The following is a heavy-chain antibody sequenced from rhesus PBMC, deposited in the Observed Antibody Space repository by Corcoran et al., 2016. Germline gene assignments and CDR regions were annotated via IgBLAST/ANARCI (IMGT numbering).Heavy chain of an antibody. J-gene: IGHJ4*01. CDR1: GGSISDSYY. CDR2: FYGSGGST. CDR3: ARDGYSGRSFDC. V-gene: IGHV4-106*01. D-gene: IGHD6-19*01. Sequence: QVQLQESGPGLVKPSETLSLTCAVSGGSISDSYYWSWIRQPPGKGLEWIGYFYGSGGSTSDNPSLKTRVTISTDTSKYQFSLMLISVTAADTAVYYCARDGYSGRSFDCWGQGVLVTVSS.